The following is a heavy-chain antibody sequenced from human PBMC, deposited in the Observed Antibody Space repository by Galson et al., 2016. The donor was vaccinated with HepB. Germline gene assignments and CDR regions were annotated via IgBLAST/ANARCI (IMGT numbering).Heavy chain of an antibody. D-gene: IGHD6-19*01. CDR1: GYIFSDYV. CDR3: TYLPLSSGTGWFDFDY. CDR2: IYGGNGNT. Sequence: SVKVSCKASGYIFSDYVMHWVRRAPGQRLEWMGWIYGGNGNTKYSPKFEDRVTFTRDTSASTAYMDLSSLRSEDTAVYYCTYLPLSSGTGWFDFDYWGQGTLVSVSS. V-gene: IGHV1-3*01. J-gene: IGHJ4*02.